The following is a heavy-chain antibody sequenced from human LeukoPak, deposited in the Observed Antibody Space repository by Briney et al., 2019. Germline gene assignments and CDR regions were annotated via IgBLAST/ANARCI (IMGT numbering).Heavy chain of an antibody. CDR1: GFIFSSYW. D-gene: IGHD5-18*01. CDR3: ARDPSRGHTYGYGDY. J-gene: IGHJ4*02. CDR2: IKQDGTEK. Sequence: PGGSLRLSCAASGFIFSSYWMNWFRQPPGKGLEWVANIKQDGTEKYYVDSVKGRFTISRDNAKKSLYLQMNSLRAEDTGVYYCARDPSRGHTYGYGDYWGQGILVTVSS. V-gene: IGHV3-7*01.